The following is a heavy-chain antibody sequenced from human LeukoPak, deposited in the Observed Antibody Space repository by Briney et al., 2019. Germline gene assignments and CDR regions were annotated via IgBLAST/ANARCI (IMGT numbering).Heavy chain of an antibody. CDR1: GGSFSGYY. CDR2: INHSGST. D-gene: IGHD3-10*01. Sequence: SETLSLTCAVYGGSFSGYYWSWIRQPPGKGLEWIGEINHSGSTNYNPSLKSRVTISVDTSKNQFSLKLSSVTAADTAVYYCARDGVRGSFDYWGQGTLVTDSS. V-gene: IGHV4-34*01. CDR3: ARDGVRGSFDY. J-gene: IGHJ4*02.